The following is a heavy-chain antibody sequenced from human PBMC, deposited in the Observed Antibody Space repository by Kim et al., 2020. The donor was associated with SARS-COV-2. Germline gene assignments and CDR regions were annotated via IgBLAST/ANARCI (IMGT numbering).Heavy chain of an antibody. Sequence: SQTLSLTCAISGDSVSSNSAAWNWIRQSPSRGLEWLGRTYYRSKWYNDYAVSVKSRITINPDTSKNQFSLQLNSVTPEDTAVYYCARVRIAARLNYYYYMDVWGKGTTVTVSS. V-gene: IGHV6-1*01. J-gene: IGHJ6*03. CDR2: TYYRSKWYN. D-gene: IGHD6-6*01. CDR3: ARVRIAARLNYYYYMDV. CDR1: GDSVSSNSAA.